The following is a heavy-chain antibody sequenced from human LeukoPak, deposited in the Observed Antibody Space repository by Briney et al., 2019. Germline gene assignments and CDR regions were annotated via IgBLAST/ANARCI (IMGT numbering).Heavy chain of an antibody. J-gene: IGHJ6*02. D-gene: IGHD2-15*01. CDR1: GGSFSGYY. CDR3: ARVGHSSFPPQLDLSHGMDV. CDR2: INHSGST. Sequence: SETLSLTCAVYGGSFSGYYWSWIRQPPGKGLEWIGEINHSGSTNYNPSLKSRVTISVDTSKNQFSLKLSSVTAADTAVYYCARVGHSSFPPQLDLSHGMDVWGQGTTVTVSS. V-gene: IGHV4-34*01.